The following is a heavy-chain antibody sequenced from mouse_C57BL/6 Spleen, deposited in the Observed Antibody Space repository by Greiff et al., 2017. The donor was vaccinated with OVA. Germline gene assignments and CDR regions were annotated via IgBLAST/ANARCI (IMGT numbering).Heavy chain of an antibody. J-gene: IGHJ2*01. Sequence: QVQLQQPGAELVRPGSSVKLSCKASGYTFTSYWMHWVKQRPIQGLEWIGNIDPSDSETHYNQKFKDKATLTVDKSSSTAYMQLSSLTSEDSAVYYCARGGYYGSSHYFDYWGQGTTLTVSS. V-gene: IGHV1-52*01. CDR3: ARGGYYGSSHYFDY. D-gene: IGHD1-1*01. CDR1: GYTFTSYW. CDR2: IDPSDSET.